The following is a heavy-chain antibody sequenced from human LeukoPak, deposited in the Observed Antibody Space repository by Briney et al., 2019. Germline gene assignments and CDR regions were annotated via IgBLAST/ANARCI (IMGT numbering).Heavy chain of an antibody. CDR1: GGSISSEMW. J-gene: IGHJ4*02. Sequence: SGTLSLTCAVSGGSISSEMWWSWVRQPPGKGLEWIGEVYHSGSSNYSPSLKSRVTISVDKSRNQFSLKLSYVTAADTAVYYCAASSGWYKLDLWGQGTLVTVSS. CDR2: VYHSGSS. D-gene: IGHD6-19*01. CDR3: AASSGWYKLDL. V-gene: IGHV4-4*02.